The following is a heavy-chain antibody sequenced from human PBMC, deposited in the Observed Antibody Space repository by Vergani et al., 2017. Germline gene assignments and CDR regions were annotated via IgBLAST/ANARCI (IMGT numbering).Heavy chain of an antibody. D-gene: IGHD3-10*01. CDR2: IYHSGST. J-gene: IGHJ5*02. V-gene: IGHV4-39*07. CDR1: GGSLSSSSYY. CDR3: ARGRYYGSGSASGFDP. Sequence: QLQLQESGPGLVKPSETLSLTCTVSGGSLSSSSYYWGWIRQPPGKGLEWIGSIYHSGSTYYNPSLKSRVTISVDRSKNQFSRKLSSVTAADTAVYYCARGRYYGSGSASGFDPWGQGTLVTVSS.